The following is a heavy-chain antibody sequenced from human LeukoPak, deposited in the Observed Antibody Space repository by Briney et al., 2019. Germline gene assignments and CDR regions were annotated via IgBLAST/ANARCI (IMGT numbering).Heavy chain of an antibody. CDR2: INHSGST. V-gene: IGHV4-34*01. J-gene: IGHJ4*02. CDR3: ARGRPYYYGSGSYYNPLADY. CDR1: GGSFSGYY. D-gene: IGHD3-10*01. Sequence: PSETLSLTCAVYGGSFSGYYWSWIRQPPGKGLEWIGEINHSGSTNYNPSLKSRVTISVDTSKNQFSLKLSSVTAADTAVYYCARGRPYYYGSGSYYNPLADYWGQGTLVTVSS.